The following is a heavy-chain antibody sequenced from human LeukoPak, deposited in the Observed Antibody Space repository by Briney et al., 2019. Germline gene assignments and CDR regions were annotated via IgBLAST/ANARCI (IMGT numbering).Heavy chain of an antibody. J-gene: IGHJ4*02. Sequence: GGSLRLSCAASGFTFSNAWMSWVRQAPGKGLEWVGRIKSKTDGGTTDYAAPVKGRFTISRDDSKNTLYLQMNSLKTEDTAVYYCTTDLERYFDWLDYWGQGTLVTVSS. CDR2: IKSKTDGGTT. CDR3: TTDLERYFDWLDY. V-gene: IGHV3-15*01. D-gene: IGHD3-9*01. CDR1: GFTFSNAW.